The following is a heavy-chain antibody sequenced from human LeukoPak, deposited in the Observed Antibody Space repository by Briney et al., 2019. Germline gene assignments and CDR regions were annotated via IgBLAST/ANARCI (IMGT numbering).Heavy chain of an antibody. Sequence: PSETLSLTCTVSGGSISSYYWSWIRQPPGKGLEWIGYIYYSGSTYYNPSLKSRVTISVDTSKNQFSLKLSSVTAADTAVYYCARRHSGSHHTPPFDYWGQGTLVTVSS. CDR3: ARRHSGSHHTPPFDY. J-gene: IGHJ4*02. CDR1: GGSISSYY. CDR2: IYYSGST. V-gene: IGHV4-59*04. D-gene: IGHD1-26*01.